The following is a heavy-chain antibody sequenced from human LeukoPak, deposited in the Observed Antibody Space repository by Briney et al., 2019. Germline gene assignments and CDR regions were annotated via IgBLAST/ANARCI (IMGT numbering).Heavy chain of an antibody. D-gene: IGHD3-9*01. J-gene: IGHJ4*02. Sequence: SETLSLTCTVSGGSISSSSYYWGWIRQPPGKGLEWIGSIYYSGSTYYNPSLKSRVTISVDTSKNQFSLKLSSVTAADTAVYYCARGRRPGLTGYMPLSYFDYWGQGTLVTVSS. CDR1: GGSISSSSYY. CDR3: ARGRRPGLTGYMPLSYFDY. CDR2: IYYSGST. V-gene: IGHV4-39*07.